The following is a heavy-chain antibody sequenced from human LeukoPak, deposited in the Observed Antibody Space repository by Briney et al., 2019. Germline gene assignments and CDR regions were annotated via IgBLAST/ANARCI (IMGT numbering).Heavy chain of an antibody. Sequence: SVKVSCKASGGTFSSYAISWVRQAPGQGLEWMGRIIPILGIANYAQKFQGRVTITADKSTSTGYMELSSLRSEDTAVYYCARGRSWFGDDAFDIWGQGTMVTVSS. CDR2: IIPILGIA. J-gene: IGHJ3*02. CDR1: GGTFSSYA. V-gene: IGHV1-69*04. D-gene: IGHD3-10*01. CDR3: ARGRSWFGDDAFDI.